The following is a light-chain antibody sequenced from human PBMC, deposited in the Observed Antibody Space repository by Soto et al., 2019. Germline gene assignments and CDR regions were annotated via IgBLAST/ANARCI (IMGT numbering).Light chain of an antibody. V-gene: IGLV1-44*01. Sequence: QSVLTQPPSASGTPGQRVTISCSGSSSNIGSNPVDWYQQFPGTAPKVLIYSNNQRPSGVSDRFSDSKSGTAASLAIGGLQSEDEADYYCAAWDDSLNGVVFVGGTKLTVL. CDR1: SSNIGSNP. CDR2: SNN. J-gene: IGLJ2*01. CDR3: AAWDDSLNGVV.